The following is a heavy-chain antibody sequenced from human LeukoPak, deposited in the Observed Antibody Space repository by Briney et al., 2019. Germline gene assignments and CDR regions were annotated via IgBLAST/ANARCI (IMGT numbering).Heavy chain of an antibody. V-gene: IGHV4-38-2*01. CDR3: ARYCNSYTCIRRGLDY. D-gene: IGHD2/OR15-2a*01. Sequence: SESHSLTCFVSVYSFLRGLYWDWVPQPPGKGLEWIANIYHTWRDHYNPSLQSRVTISVDTAKKQFSLKLSSVTCPGTGVVLCARYCNSYTCIRRGLDYWGQGALVTVSS. J-gene: IGHJ4*02. CDR1: VYSFLRGLY. CDR2: IYHTWRD.